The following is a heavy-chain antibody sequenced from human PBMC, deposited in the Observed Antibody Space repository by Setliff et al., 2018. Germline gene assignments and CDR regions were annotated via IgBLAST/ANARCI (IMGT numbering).Heavy chain of an antibody. CDR2: ISSTITST. CDR1: GFTFSTYA. CDR3: AKVLDTTGYYYFDF. J-gene: IGHJ4*02. Sequence: GGSLRLSCAASGFTFSTYAMNWVRQAPGKGLEWVSAISSTITSTYYADSVKGRFTISRDNAKNTLYLDMSSLRSEDTAVYYCAKVLDTTGYYYFDFWGQGTLVTVSS. D-gene: IGHD3-22*01. V-gene: IGHV3-23*01.